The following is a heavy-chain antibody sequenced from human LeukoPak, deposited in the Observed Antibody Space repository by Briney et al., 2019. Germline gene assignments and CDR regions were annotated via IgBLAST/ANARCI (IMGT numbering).Heavy chain of an antibody. V-gene: IGHV3-30-3*01. CDR1: GFTFSSYA. J-gene: IGHJ4*02. CDR2: ISYDGSNK. Sequence: GGSLRLSCAASGFTFSSYAMHWVRQAPGKGLEWVAVISYDGSNKYYADSVKGRFTISRDNSKNTLYLQMNSLRAEDTAVYYCARVTYYDFWSGPGYFDYWGQGTLVTVSS. CDR3: ARVTYYDFWSGPGYFDY. D-gene: IGHD3-3*01.